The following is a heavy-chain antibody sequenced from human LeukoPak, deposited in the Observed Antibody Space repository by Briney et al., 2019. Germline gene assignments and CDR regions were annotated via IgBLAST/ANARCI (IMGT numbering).Heavy chain of an antibody. J-gene: IGHJ5*02. Sequence: EASVKVSCKASGYTFTSYAMNWVRQAPGQGLEWMGWINTNTGNPTYAQGFTGRFVFSLDTSVSTAYLQIGSLKAEDTAVYYCARVQYSYEGYNWFDPWGQGTLVTVSS. CDR1: GYTFTSYA. D-gene: IGHD5-18*01. CDR3: ARVQYSYEGYNWFDP. V-gene: IGHV7-4-1*01. CDR2: INTNTGNP.